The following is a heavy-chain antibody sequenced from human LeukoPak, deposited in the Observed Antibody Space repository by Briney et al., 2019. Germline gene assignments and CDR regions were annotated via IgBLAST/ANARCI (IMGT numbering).Heavy chain of an antibody. CDR1: GFTFSSYG. V-gene: IGHV3-30*18. CDR2: ISYDGSNK. CDR3: AKAGDLDY. J-gene: IGHJ4*02. D-gene: IGHD7-27*01. Sequence: GGSLRFSCAASGFTFSSYGMHWVRQAPGKGLEWVAVISYDGSNKYYADSVKGRFTVSRDNSKNTLYLQMNSLRAEDTAVYYCAKAGDLDYWGQGTLVTVSS.